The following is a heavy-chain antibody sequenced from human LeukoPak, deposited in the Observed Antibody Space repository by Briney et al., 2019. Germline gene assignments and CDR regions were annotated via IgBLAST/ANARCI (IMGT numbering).Heavy chain of an antibody. CDR2: IYSSGST. J-gene: IGHJ5*02. D-gene: IGHD1-26*01. Sequence: SETLSLTCTVSGGSISSYYWSWIRQPAGKGLEWIGRIYSSGSTNYNPSLKSRVTMSVDTSKNQFSLKLRSVTATDTAVYYCARGPTTGDLLRRFDPWGQGTPVTVSS. CDR1: GGSISSYY. V-gene: IGHV4-4*07. CDR3: ARGPTTGDLLRRFDP.